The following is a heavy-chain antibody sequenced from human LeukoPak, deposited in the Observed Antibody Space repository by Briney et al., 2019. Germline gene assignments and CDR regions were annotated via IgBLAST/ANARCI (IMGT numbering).Heavy chain of an antibody. CDR3: ARGAVAGTRSLDY. V-gene: IGHV4-39*07. Sequence: SETLSLTCTVSGGSISSSSYYWGWIRQSPGKGLERIGSIYYSGSTYYNPSLKSRVTISVDTSKNQFSLKLSSVTAADTAVYYCARGAVAGTRSLDYWGQGTLVTVSS. D-gene: IGHD6-19*01. J-gene: IGHJ4*02. CDR2: IYYSGST. CDR1: GGSISSSSYY.